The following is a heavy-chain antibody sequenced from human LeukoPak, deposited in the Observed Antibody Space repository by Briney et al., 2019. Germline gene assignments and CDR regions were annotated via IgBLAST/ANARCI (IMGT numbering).Heavy chain of an antibody. D-gene: IGHD5-18*01. Sequence: VASVTVSFTASGGTFSSYAISWVRQAPGQGLEWMGGIIPIFGTANYAQKFQGRVTITADESTSTAYMELSSLRSEDTAVYYCAREDTAMDPEGFDYWGQGTLVTVSS. CDR1: GGTFSSYA. J-gene: IGHJ4*02. V-gene: IGHV1-69*13. CDR2: IIPIFGTA. CDR3: AREDTAMDPEGFDY.